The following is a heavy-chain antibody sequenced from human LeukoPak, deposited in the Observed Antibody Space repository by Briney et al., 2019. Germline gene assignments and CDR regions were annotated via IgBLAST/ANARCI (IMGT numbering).Heavy chain of an antibody. CDR3: ARHRGRWYSSGWYPGDY. V-gene: IGHV3-11*04. CDR1: GFTFSDYY. Sequence: GGSLRLSCAAPGFTFSDYYMRWIRQAPGKGLEWVSYISSSGSTIYYADSVKGRFTISRDNAKNSLYLQMNSLRAEDTAVYYCARHRGRWYSSGWYPGDYWGQGTLVTVSS. J-gene: IGHJ4*02. D-gene: IGHD6-19*01. CDR2: ISSSGSTI.